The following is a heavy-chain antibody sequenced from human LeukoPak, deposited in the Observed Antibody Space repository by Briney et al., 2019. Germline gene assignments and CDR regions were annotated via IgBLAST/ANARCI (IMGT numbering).Heavy chain of an antibody. CDR3: ARGGYYDSRGYAWGAFDI. D-gene: IGHD3-22*01. Sequence: PGGSLRLSCAASGFTFSSYGMHWVHQAPGKGLEWVAFIRYDGSNKYYADSVKGRFTVSRDNSKNTLYLQMNSLRADDTAVYYCARGGYYDSRGYAWGAFDIWGQGTMVTVSS. V-gene: IGHV3-30*02. J-gene: IGHJ3*02. CDR2: IRYDGSNK. CDR1: GFTFSSYG.